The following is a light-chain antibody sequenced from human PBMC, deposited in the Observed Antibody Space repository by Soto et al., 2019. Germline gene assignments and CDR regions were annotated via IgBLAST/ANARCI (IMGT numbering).Light chain of an antibody. V-gene: IGKV3-20*01. CDR3: QQYGTSRWT. J-gene: IGKJ1*01. CDR1: QSVSSY. CDR2: GAS. Sequence: TLSPGTLSVSPGERATLSCRASQSVSSYLAWYQQHPGQAPRLLIYGASSRATGIPDRFSGSGSGTDFTLTISRLEPEDFAVYYCQQYGTSRWTFGQGTKVDNK.